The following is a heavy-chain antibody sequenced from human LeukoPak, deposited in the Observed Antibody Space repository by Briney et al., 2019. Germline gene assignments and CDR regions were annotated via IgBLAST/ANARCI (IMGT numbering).Heavy chain of an antibody. J-gene: IGHJ4*02. Sequence: GGSLRLSSAACGFTFSSYSMNWVREAPGKGLEWVSYISSSSSTIYYADSVKGRFTISRDNAKNSLYLQMNSLRAEDTAVYYCARGLGTTGTTSGLHWGQGTLVTVSS. D-gene: IGHD1-1*01. CDR1: GFTFSSYS. V-gene: IGHV3-48*04. CDR3: ARGLGTTGTTSGLH. CDR2: ISSSSSTI.